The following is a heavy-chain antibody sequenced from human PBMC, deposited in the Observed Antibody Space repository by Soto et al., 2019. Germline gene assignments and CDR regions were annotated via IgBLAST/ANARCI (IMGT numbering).Heavy chain of an antibody. V-gene: IGHV4-34*01. J-gene: IGHJ6*03. CDR2: INHSGST. CDR1: GGSFSGYY. CDR3: ARRKVVVVAATYGYYMDV. Sequence: SETLSLTCAVYGGSFSGYYWSWIRQPPGKGLEWIGEINHSGSTNYNPSLKSRVTISVDTSKNQFSLKLSSVTAADTAVYYCARRKVVVVAATYGYYMDVWGKGTTVTVSS. D-gene: IGHD2-15*01.